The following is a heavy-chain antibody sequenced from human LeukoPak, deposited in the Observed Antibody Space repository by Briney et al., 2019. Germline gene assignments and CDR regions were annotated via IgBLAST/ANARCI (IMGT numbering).Heavy chain of an antibody. V-gene: IGHV3-30*18. D-gene: IGHD6-19*01. CDR1: GFTFSTCA. J-gene: IGHJ6*02. CDR2: ISFEGSRK. Sequence: PGGSLRLSCAASGFTFSTCAMHWVRQAPGKGLEWVAFISFEGSRKYYADSVKGRFTISRDNSKNMVHLQMNSLRDEDTALYYCAKDLWGWSGMDVWGQGTAVTVSS. CDR3: AKDLWGWSGMDV.